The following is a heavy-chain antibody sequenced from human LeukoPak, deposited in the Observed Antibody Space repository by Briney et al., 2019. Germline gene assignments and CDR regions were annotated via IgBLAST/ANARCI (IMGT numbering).Heavy chain of an antibody. CDR2: IYYSGST. V-gene: IGHV4-59*01. CDR3: ARVGGTVTTGPKGPYYYYYMDV. Sequence: PSETLSLTCTVSGGSISSYYWSWIRQPPGKGLEWIGYIYYSGSTNYNPSLKSRVTISVDTSKNQFSLKLSSVTAADTAVYYCARVGGTVTTGPKGPYYYYYMDVWGKGTTVTISS. D-gene: IGHD4-17*01. CDR1: GGSISSYY. J-gene: IGHJ6*03.